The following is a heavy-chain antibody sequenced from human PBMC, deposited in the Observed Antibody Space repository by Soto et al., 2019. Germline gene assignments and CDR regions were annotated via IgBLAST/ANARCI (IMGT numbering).Heavy chain of an antibody. CDR3: ARDRQLAAAGTFFDY. D-gene: IGHD6-13*01. J-gene: IGHJ4*02. V-gene: IGHV1-18*01. CDR2: ISGYNGDT. Sequence: GASVKVSCKASGYTFSTYGISWVRQAPGQGLEWMGWISGYNGDTNHAQKVQGRLTMTTDTSTRTAYMELRSLRSDDTAVYYCARDRQLAAAGTFFDYWGQGTLVTVSS. CDR1: GYTFSTYG.